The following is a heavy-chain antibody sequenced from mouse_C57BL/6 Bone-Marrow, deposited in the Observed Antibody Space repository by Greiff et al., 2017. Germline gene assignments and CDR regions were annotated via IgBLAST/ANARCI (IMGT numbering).Heavy chain of an antibody. CDR2: IDPENGDT. D-gene: IGHD1-1*01. Sequence: EVKLQESGAELVRPGASVKLSCTASGFNIKDDYMHWVKQRPEQGLEWIGWIDPENGDTEYASKFQGKATITADTSSNPAYLQLSSLTSEDTAVYYCTSDISTVVAPCYAMDYWGQGTSVTVSS. V-gene: IGHV14-4*01. CDR1: GFNIKDDY. CDR3: TSDISTVVAPCYAMDY. J-gene: IGHJ4*01.